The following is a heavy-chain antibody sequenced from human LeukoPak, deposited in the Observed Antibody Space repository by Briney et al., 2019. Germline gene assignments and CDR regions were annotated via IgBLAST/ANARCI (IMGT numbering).Heavy chain of an antibody. CDR3: ARSAARLRYYYAMDV. V-gene: IGHV3-NL1*01. CDR1: GFTFSNSA. D-gene: IGHD6-6*01. Sequence: GGSLRLSCAASGFTFSNSAMHWVRQAPGKGLEWVSVIYSGDSGVSTYYADSVKGRFTISRHNSKSTLYLQMSSLRAEDTAVYFCARSAARLRYYYAMDVWGQGTTVTVCS. J-gene: IGHJ6*02. CDR2: IYSGDSGVST.